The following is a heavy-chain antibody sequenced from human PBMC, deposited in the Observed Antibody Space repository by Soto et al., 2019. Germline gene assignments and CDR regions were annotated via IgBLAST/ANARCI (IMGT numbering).Heavy chain of an antibody. CDR1: GGLFSSYP. Sequence: QEQLVQSGAEVKKPGSSVKVSCKASGGLFSSYPISWVRQVPGQGLEWMGGIIPVFQTAYYTQRFQGRVTITAAESTNKAFMELSSLRSENTAIYYCARGGSGYTWFNEFWGQGTLVTVSS. D-gene: IGHD3-22*01. V-gene: IGHV1-69*01. CDR3: ARGGSGYTWFNEF. J-gene: IGHJ4*02. CDR2: IIPVFQTA.